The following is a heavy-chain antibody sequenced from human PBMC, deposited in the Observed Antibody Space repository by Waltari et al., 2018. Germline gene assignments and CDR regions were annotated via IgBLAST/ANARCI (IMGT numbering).Heavy chain of an antibody. CDR2: IYHSGST. J-gene: IGHJ4*02. D-gene: IGHD2-2*01. CDR1: GYLISSGYY. CDR3: ARSVVPAAMRGWYFDC. V-gene: IGHV4-38-2*01. Sequence: QVQLQESGPGLVKPSETLSLTCAVSGYLISSGYYWGWIRQPPGKGLEWIGSIYHSGSTYYNTSLNSRVTISVDTSKNQFSLKLNSVTAADTAVYYCARSVVPAAMRGWYFDCWGQGTLVTVSS.